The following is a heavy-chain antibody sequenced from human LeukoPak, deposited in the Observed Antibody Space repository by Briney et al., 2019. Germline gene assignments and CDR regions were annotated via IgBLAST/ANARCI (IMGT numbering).Heavy chain of an antibody. D-gene: IGHD6-19*01. CDR1: GYTFTCYY. J-gene: IGHJ3*02. V-gene: IGHV1-2*02. Sequence: APVKVSCKASGYTFTCYYMHWVRQAPGQGLEWMGWINPNSGGTNYAQKFQGRVTMTRDTSISTAYMELSRLRSDDTAVYYCARDVVQWLAYAFDIWGQGTMVTVSS. CDR2: INPNSGGT. CDR3: ARDVVQWLAYAFDI.